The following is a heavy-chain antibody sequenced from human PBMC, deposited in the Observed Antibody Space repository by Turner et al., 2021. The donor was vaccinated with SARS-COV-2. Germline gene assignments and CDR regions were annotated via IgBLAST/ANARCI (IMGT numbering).Heavy chain of an antibody. V-gene: IGHV3-30*18. D-gene: IGHD2-15*01. CDR3: AKGLGGYCSVGSCYSGIVDY. CDR1: GSTLRSNG. CDR2: ISYDGSNN. J-gene: IGHJ4*02. Sequence: QVQLMEYEGGLVQPGRSLRLSCAVAGSTLRSNGMTLVRQAPGKGLELVSVISYDGSNNYYSDSVKVRFTISRDNSKNTLYLQMNSLRAEDTAVYYCAKGLGGYCSVGSCYSGIVDYWGQGTLVTVSS.